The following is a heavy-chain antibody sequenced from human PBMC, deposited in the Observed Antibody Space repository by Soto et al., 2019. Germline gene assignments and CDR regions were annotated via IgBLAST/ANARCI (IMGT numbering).Heavy chain of an antibody. V-gene: IGHV4-59*01. D-gene: IGHD1-1*01. CDR3: AREVQYWFDP. Sequence: SETLSLTCTVSADSISSYYWSWIRQPPGKGLEWIGYIYYSGTTSYNPSLESRVTISIDTSNNQFSLRLSSVTAADTAVYYCAREVQYWFDPWGQGLLVTVS. J-gene: IGHJ5*02. CDR2: IYYSGTT. CDR1: ADSISSYY.